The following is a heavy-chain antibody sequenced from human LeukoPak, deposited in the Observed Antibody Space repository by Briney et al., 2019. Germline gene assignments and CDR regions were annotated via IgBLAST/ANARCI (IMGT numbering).Heavy chain of an antibody. D-gene: IGHD5-18*01. CDR3: ARAPTPTRYSGSYLDT. Sequence: GGSLRLSCAASGFTFDDYAMNWVRQGPGKGLEWVSGINWSGETTAYADSVRGRFSISRDNAKNSLFLHMTSLTAEDTALYYCARAPTPTRYSGSYLDTWGQGTLVTVTS. CDR2: INWSGETT. J-gene: IGHJ4*02. CDR1: GFTFDDYA. V-gene: IGHV3-20*04.